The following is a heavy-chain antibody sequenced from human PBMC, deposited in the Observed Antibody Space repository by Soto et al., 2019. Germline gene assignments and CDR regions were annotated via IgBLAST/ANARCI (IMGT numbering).Heavy chain of an antibody. Sequence: QVQLVESGGGVVQPGRSLRLSCAASGFTFSNYGMHRVRQAPGQGLVWVAVTWYDGSNKYYADSVKGLFTISRDTSKNTLYLQMNRLRAEDTDVYDCARERIAAAGTAYFDYWGQGTLVTVSS. V-gene: IGHV3-33*01. J-gene: IGHJ4*02. D-gene: IGHD6-13*01. CDR1: GFTFSNYG. CDR3: ARERIAAAGTAYFDY. CDR2: TWYDGSNK.